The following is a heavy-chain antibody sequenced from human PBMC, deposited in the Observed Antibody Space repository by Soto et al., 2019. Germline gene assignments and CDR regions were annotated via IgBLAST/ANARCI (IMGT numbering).Heavy chain of an antibody. D-gene: IGHD3-22*01. Sequence: ASVKVSCKASGYTFTSYDINWVRQATGQGLEWMGWMNPNSGNTGYAQKFQGRVTMTRNTSISTAYMELSSLRSEDTAVYYCARNLSTYYYDSSGYSRANALDIWG. J-gene: IGHJ3*02. V-gene: IGHV1-8*01. CDR2: MNPNSGNT. CDR1: GYTFTSYD. CDR3: ARNLSTYYYDSSGYSRANALDI.